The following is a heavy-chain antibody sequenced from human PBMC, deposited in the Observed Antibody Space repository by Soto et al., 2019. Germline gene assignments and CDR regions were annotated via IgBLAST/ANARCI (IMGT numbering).Heavy chain of an antibody. CDR1: GFTFSNYA. Sequence: EVQLLESGGGFVQPGGSLRLSCAASGFTFSNYALSWVRQAPGKGLEWVSGISGSGRTAYYADSVKGRFTISRDNSKNTVFLQMNSLRVEDTAVYYCAKDPIVTTSTTRRLRAFDFWGQGTMVTVSS. V-gene: IGHV3-23*01. D-gene: IGHD5-12*01. CDR2: ISGSGRTA. CDR3: AKDPIVTTSTTRRLRAFDF. J-gene: IGHJ3*01.